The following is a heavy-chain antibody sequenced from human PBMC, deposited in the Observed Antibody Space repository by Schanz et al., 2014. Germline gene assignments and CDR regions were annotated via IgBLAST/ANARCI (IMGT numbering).Heavy chain of an antibody. J-gene: IGHJ5*01. V-gene: IGHV3-NL1*01. CDR3: AREQIMAAAGLVDC. CDR1: GFTFSSYG. Sequence: QVQLVESGGGVVQPGRSLRLSCAASGFTFSSYGMHWVRQAPGKGLEWVSALSGSGGSTYYADSVKRRFTISRDNAKNALYLQMNSLRAEDTAVYYCAREQIMAAAGLVDCCGHGPLVSDSS. CDR2: LSGSGGST. D-gene: IGHD6-13*01.